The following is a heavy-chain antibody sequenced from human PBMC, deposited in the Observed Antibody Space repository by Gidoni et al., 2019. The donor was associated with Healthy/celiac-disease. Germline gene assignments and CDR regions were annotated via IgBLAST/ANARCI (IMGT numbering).Heavy chain of an antibody. CDR1: GGTFSSYT. CDR3: ASCPYYYDSSGYYYPFDY. CDR2: IIPILGIA. V-gene: IGHV1-69*02. J-gene: IGHJ4*02. D-gene: IGHD3-22*01. Sequence: QVQLVQSGAEVKKPGSSVKVSCKASGGTFSSYTISWVRQAPGQGLEWMGRIIPILGIANYAQKFQGRVTITADKSTSTAYMELSSLRSEDTAVYYCASCPYYYDSSGYYYPFDYWGQGTLVTVSS.